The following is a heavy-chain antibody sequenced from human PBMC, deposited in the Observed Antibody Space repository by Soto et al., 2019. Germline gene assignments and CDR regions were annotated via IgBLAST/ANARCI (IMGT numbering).Heavy chain of an antibody. CDR1: GYIFTTYG. J-gene: IGHJ5*02. V-gene: IGHV1-18*01. D-gene: IGHD6-6*01. Sequence: ASVKVSCKASGYIFTTYGISCVLQSPGQGLEWMGWISAYNGDTNYAQSVQGRVTMTTDTSTSTAYMELRSLRSDDTAVYYCARDLIAVRPGWFDPWGQGTLVTVSS. CDR2: ISAYNGDT. CDR3: ARDLIAVRPGWFDP.